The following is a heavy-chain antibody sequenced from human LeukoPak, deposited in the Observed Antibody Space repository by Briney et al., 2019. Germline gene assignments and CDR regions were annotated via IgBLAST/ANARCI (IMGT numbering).Heavy chain of an antibody. CDR2: INTDGSSA. D-gene: IGHD6-13*01. J-gene: IGHJ4*02. CDR1: GFTFSSYW. Sequence: GGSLRLSCAASGFTFSSYWMHWVRQAPGKGLVWVTRINTDGSSATYADSVTGRFTISRDNAKNTLYLQMNSLRAEDTAVYYCARDLSYSSSWYGTDYFDYWGQGTLVTVSS. V-gene: IGHV3-74*01. CDR3: ARDLSYSSSWYGTDYFDY.